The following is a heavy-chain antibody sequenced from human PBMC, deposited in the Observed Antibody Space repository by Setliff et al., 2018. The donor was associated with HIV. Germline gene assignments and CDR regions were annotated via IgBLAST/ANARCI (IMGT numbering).Heavy chain of an antibody. CDR1: GYTFPSYY. CDR2: IHPSGGST. J-gene: IGHJ5*02. CDR3: ARVRYCSGGSCYGGEYWFDP. V-gene: IGHV1-46*01. D-gene: IGHD2-15*01. Sequence: ASVKVSCKASGYTFPSYYIHWVRQAPGQGLEWMGVIHPSGGSTSYAQSFQDRVTMTRDTPTSTVYMELSSLRSEDTAVYYCARVRYCSGGSCYGGEYWFDPWGKGTLVTVSS.